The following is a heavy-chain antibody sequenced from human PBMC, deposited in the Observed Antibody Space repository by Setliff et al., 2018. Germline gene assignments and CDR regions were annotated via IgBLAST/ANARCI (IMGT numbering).Heavy chain of an antibody. CDR1: GFTFSSRW. J-gene: IGHJ5*02. Sequence: GGSLRLSCVVSGFTFSSRWMGWVRQAPGKGLEWVANLKYDGSESFYVDSVKGRFTISRDNAKNSLYLQMNSLRVEDTAVYYCARVVDMGWFDPWGQGTLVTV. CDR3: ARVVDMGWFDP. V-gene: IGHV3-7*03. CDR2: LKYDGSES.